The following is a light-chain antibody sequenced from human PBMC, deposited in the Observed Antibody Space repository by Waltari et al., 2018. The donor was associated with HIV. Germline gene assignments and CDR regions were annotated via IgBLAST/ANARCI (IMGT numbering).Light chain of an antibody. Sequence: QSALTQPRPVSGSPGQSVTISCTGPSRDVGGYNYVYWYQQHPGKAPKLMIFDVTKRPSGVPDRFSGSKSGNTASLTISGLQAEDEADYYCCSYAGSYTLVFGGGTKLTVL. J-gene: IGLJ3*02. CDR2: DVT. V-gene: IGLV2-11*01. CDR3: CSYAGSYTLV. CDR1: SRDVGGYNY.